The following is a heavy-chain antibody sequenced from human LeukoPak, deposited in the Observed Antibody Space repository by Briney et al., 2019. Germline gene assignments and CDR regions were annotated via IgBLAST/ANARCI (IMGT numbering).Heavy chain of an antibody. V-gene: IGHV3-66*01. CDR1: GFTVSSNY. Sequence: PGGSLRLSCAASGFTVSSNYMTWVRQAPGKGLDLVSISYSGGITHYVDSVKGRFTISRDNSENTLYLQMNSLRAKDTAVYYCARVDGSGSKYNKPLDYWGQGTLVTVSS. CDR3: ARVDGSGSKYNKPLDY. J-gene: IGHJ4*02. CDR2: SYSGGIT. D-gene: IGHD3-10*01.